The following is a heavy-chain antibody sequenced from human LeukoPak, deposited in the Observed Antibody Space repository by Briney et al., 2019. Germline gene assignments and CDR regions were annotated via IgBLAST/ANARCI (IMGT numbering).Heavy chain of an antibody. D-gene: IGHD2-15*01. CDR2: ISGDGLAT. J-gene: IGHJ4*02. Sequence: GGSLRLSCAASGFTFDDDAMHWVRQAPGKGLEWVSTISGDGLATYYAASVKGRFTISRDNSRHSLYLQMNSLRTEDTAFYYCAKKSGTDCSGGSCYYFDYWGQGTLVTVSS. CDR3: AKKSGTDCSGGSCYYFDY. V-gene: IGHV3-43*02. CDR1: GFTFDDDA.